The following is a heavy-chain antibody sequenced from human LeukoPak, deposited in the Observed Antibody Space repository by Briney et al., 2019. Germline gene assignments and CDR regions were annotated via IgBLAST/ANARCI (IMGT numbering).Heavy chain of an antibody. Sequence: SETLSLTCTVSSGSISNGGYYWVWIRQPPGKGLEWIGSIYYSGTSYYNPSLTSRVTISVDTSNNQFSPKLTSVTAADTAVYYCARAVMVAVAGGRFDYWGQGTLVTVSS. J-gene: IGHJ4*02. CDR1: SGSISNGGYY. D-gene: IGHD6-19*01. CDR2: IYYSGTS. V-gene: IGHV4-39*07. CDR3: ARAVMVAVAGGRFDY.